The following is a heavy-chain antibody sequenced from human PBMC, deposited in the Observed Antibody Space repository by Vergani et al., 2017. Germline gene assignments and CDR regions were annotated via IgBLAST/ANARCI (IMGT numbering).Heavy chain of an antibody. D-gene: IGHD5-12*01. J-gene: IGHJ6*02. CDR3: AKANPRNSGYDYLYNYHSMDV. CDR1: GFPFNHYA. Sequence: EVQLLESGGDLVQPGGSLRLSCAASGFPFNHYALNWVRPAPGKGLEWVSGIRGRGGSTYYADSVKGLFTISRDSSKNTLYLQMNSLSAGDTAVYYCAKANPRNSGYDYLYNYHSMDVWGQGTTVTVSS. V-gene: IGHV3-23*01. CDR2: IRGRGGST.